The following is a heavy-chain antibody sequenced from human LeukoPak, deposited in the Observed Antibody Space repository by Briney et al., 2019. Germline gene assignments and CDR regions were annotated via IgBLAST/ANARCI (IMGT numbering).Heavy chain of an antibody. D-gene: IGHD2-2*03. Sequence: ASVKVSCKASRYTFTGYYIHWVRQAPGQGLEWMGRINPNSGGTNYAQKFQGRVTMTRDTSIGTAYMELSRLRSDDTAVYYCARESGYCSITSCSLGWFDPWGQGTLVTVSS. J-gene: IGHJ5*02. CDR1: RYTFTGYY. CDR2: INPNSGGT. V-gene: IGHV1-2*06. CDR3: ARESGYCSITSCSLGWFDP.